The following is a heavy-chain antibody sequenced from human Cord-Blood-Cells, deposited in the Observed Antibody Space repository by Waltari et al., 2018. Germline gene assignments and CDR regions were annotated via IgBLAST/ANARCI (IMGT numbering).Heavy chain of an antibody. J-gene: IGHJ5*02. CDR1: GGSFRGYY. CDR3: ARSIVGANWFDP. Sequence: QVQLQQWGAGLLKPSETLSLTCAVYGGSFRGYYWSWIRQPPGKGLEWIGEINHSGSTNYNPSLKSRVTISVDTSKNQFSLKLSSVTAADTAVYYCARSIVGANWFDPWGQGTLVTVSS. D-gene: IGHD1-26*01. V-gene: IGHV4-34*01. CDR2: INHSGST.